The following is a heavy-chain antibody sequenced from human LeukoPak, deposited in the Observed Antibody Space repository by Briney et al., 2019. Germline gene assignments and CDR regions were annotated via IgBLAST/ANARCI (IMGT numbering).Heavy chain of an antibody. D-gene: IGHD3-16*02. Sequence: SQTLSLTCAISGDSVSSNSAAWNWIRRSPSRGLEWLGRTYYRSKWYNDYAVSVKSRITINPDTSKNQFSLQLNSVTPEDTAVYYCAVSYDYVWGSYRPGPFDYWGQGTLVTVSS. CDR3: AVSYDYVWGSYRPGPFDY. J-gene: IGHJ4*02. CDR2: TYYRSKWYN. V-gene: IGHV6-1*01. CDR1: GDSVSSNSAA.